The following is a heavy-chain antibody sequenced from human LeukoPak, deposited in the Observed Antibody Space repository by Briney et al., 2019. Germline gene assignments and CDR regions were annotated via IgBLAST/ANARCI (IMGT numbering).Heavy chain of an antibody. J-gene: IGHJ4*02. D-gene: IGHD3-10*01. CDR1: GGSISSNSW. CDR2: IYHSGST. Sequence: PSGTLSLTPAVSGGSISSNSWWSWVRQPPGKGLKWIGQIYHSGSTNYNPSLKSRVSILVDKSKNQISLELSSVTAADTAVYYCARHGSGSYCQDYWGQGTLVSVSS. V-gene: IGHV4-4*02. CDR3: ARHGSGSYCQDY.